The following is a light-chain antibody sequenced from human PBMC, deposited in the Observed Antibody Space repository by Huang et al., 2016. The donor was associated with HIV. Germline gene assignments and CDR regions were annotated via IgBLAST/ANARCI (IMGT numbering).Light chain of an antibody. J-gene: IGKJ4*01. CDR1: QGIRNS. V-gene: IGKV1-NL1*01. CDR3: QQYYSTPSLT. Sequence: DIQMTQSPSSLSASAGDRVTITCRASQGIRNSLAWYQHKPGRAPKLLLYAASRLQSGVPSRVSGSGSGTDYTLTISSLQPEDFATYYCQQYYSTPSLTFGGGTKVEIK. CDR2: AAS.